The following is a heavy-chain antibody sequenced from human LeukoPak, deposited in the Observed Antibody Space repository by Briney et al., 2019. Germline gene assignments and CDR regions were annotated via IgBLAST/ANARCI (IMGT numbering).Heavy chain of an antibody. V-gene: IGHV3-66*01. CDR3: AKDMLSSDHYGMDV. CDR1: GFTVSSNY. Sequence: GGSLRLSCAASGFTVSSNYMSWVRQAPGKGLEWVSVIYSGGSTYYADSVKGRFTISRDNSKNTLYLQMNSLRAEDTAVYYCAKDMLSSDHYGMDVWGQGTTVTVSS. J-gene: IGHJ6*02. CDR2: IYSGGST. D-gene: IGHD6-19*01.